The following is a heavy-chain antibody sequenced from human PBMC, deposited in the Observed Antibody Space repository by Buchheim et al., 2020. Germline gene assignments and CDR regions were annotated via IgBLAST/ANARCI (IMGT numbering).Heavy chain of an antibody. V-gene: IGHV3-30*04. CDR2: ISYDGSNK. Sequence: VQLVESGGGVVQPGRSLRLSCAASGFTFSSYAMHWVRQAPGKGLEWVAVISYDGSNKYYADSVKGRFTISRDNSKNTLYLQMNSLRAEDTAVYYCARDFFVPNYGDYALDYWGQGTL. CDR3: ARDFFVPNYGDYALDY. J-gene: IGHJ4*02. D-gene: IGHD4-17*01. CDR1: GFTFSSYA.